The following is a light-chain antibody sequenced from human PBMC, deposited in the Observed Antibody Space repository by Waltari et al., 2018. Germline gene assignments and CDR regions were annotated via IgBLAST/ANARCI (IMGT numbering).Light chain of an antibody. CDR3: QQSYSTPLT. CDR2: AAS. Sequence: DIQMTQSPSSLSASVGDRVTITCRASQSISNYLNWYQHKPGEAPKLLIYAASSLQSGLPSRFSGSGSGTDFTLTISSLQPEDFAAYYCQQSYSTPLTFGGGTKVEIK. CDR1: QSISNY. V-gene: IGKV1-39*01. J-gene: IGKJ4*01.